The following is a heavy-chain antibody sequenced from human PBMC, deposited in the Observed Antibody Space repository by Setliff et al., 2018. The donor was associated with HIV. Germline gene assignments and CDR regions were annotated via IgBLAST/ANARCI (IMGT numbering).Heavy chain of an antibody. CDR1: GGSFGVYR. D-gene: IGHD3-10*01. CDR2: IDSSGTT. V-gene: IGHV4-4*07. CDR3: ARDRHSSGLGSYGP. J-gene: IGHJ5*02. Sequence: SETLSLTCTISGGSFGVYRWSWIRQSAGRGLEWIGRIDSSGTTDYKPSLKGRVAISVATSRNQFSLRVTSVTAADTAVYFCARDRHSSGLGSYGPWGPGILVTVSS.